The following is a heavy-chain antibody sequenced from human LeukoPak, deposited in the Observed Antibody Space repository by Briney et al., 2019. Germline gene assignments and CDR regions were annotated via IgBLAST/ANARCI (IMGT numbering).Heavy chain of an antibody. CDR3: ASCRYCSSTSCYLYFQH. CDR1: GYTFSNYI. Sequence: SVKVSCKTSGYTFSNYIINWVRQAPGQGLEWMGGIIPIFGTANYAQKFQGRVTITTDESTSTAYMELSSLRSEDTAVYYCASCRYCSSTSCYLYFQHWGQGTLVTVSS. V-gene: IGHV1-69*05. D-gene: IGHD2-2*01. J-gene: IGHJ1*01. CDR2: IIPIFGTA.